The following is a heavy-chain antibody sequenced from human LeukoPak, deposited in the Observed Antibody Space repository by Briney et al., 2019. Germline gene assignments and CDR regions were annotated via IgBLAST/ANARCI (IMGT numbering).Heavy chain of an antibody. CDR1: GYIFTNYY. D-gene: IGHD2-21*02. Sequence: ASVKVSCKASGYIFTNYYMHWVRQAPGEGREWMGIINPTGGSTSYAQKFQGRVTMTRDTSTSTVYMELRSLRSEDTAVYYCARDHYHKIHSVMVTAPDYWGQGTLVTVSS. CDR3: ARDHYHKIHSVMVTAPDY. CDR2: INPTGGST. V-gene: IGHV1-46*01. J-gene: IGHJ4*02.